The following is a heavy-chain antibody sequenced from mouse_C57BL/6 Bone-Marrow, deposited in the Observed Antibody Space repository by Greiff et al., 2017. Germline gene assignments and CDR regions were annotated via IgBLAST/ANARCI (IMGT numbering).Heavy chain of an antibody. J-gene: IGHJ1*03. CDR3: AGYYCGSSYDWYFDV. D-gene: IGHD1-1*01. Sequence: VQLQQSGPVLVKPGASVKMSCKASGYTFTDYYMNWVKQSHGKSLEWIGVINPYNGGTSYNQKFKGKATLTVAKSSSTAYMELNSLTSEYSAVYYCAGYYCGSSYDWYFDVWGTGTTVTVSS. CDR1: GYTFTDYY. V-gene: IGHV1-19*01. CDR2: INPYNGGT.